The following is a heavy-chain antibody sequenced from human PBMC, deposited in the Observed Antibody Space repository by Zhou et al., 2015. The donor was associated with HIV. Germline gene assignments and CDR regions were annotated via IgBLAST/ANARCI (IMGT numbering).Heavy chain of an antibody. CDR2: ISAYNGNT. Sequence: QVQLVQSGAEVKKPGASVKVSCKASGYTFTSYGISWVRQAPGQGLEWMGWISAYNGNTNYAQKLQGRVTMTTDTPVRTAYLQLSRLTSDDTAVYYCARDVAPPGDWWLDTWGQGTLVTVSS. CDR1: GYTFTSYG. CDR3: ARDVAPPGDWWLDT. J-gene: IGHJ5*02. D-gene: IGHD2-21*02. V-gene: IGHV1-18*01.